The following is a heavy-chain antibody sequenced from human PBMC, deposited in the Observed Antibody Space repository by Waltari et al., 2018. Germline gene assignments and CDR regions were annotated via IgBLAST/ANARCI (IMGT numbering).Heavy chain of an antibody. CDR3: ARAGDIAGGTSCDY. Sequence: QVQLQESGAGLVKLSETLCITCTVSGSSISSYYWSWIQQPPGKGREWIWYINYSGSANYNPTLTIRVTRSVDTSKNQLAMKLCSVTAADTAADDCARAGDIAGGTSCDYWGQGTLVTVSS. CDR2: INYSGSA. J-gene: IGHJ4*02. V-gene: IGHV4-59*01. CDR1: GSSISSYY. D-gene: IGHD6-25*01.